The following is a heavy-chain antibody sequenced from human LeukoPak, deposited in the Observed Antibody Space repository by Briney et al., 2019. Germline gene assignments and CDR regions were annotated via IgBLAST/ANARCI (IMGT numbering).Heavy chain of an antibody. Sequence: PSETLSLTCTVSGGSIGTFYWHWIRQHPGKGLEWLGYIYSGGAIYNPSLKSRVTMTVNTAKNQFSLRLTSVNAADAAVYYCARERSASPAFDIWGQGTGVSVSS. V-gene: IGHV4-59*01. CDR2: IYSGGA. J-gene: IGHJ3*02. CDR1: GGSIGTFY. CDR3: ARERSASPAFDI.